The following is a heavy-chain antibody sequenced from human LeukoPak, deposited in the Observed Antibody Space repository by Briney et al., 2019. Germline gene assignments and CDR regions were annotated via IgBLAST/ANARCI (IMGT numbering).Heavy chain of an antibody. CDR2: IYYSGST. V-gene: IGHV4-59*01. D-gene: IGHD6-19*01. CDR1: GGSISSYY. Sequence: PSETLSLTCTVSGGSISSYYWSWIRQPPGKGLEWIGYIYYSGSTNYNPSLKSRLTISIDTSKNQFSLKLRSLTAADTAVYYCARGIYSSGWYVDYWGQGTLVTVSS. CDR3: ARGIYSSGWYVDY. J-gene: IGHJ4*02.